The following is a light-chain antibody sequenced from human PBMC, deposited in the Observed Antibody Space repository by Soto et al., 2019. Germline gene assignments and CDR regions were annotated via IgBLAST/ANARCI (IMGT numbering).Light chain of an antibody. CDR2: VAS. V-gene: IGKV3-15*01. J-gene: IGKJ4*01. CDR1: QSVSSN. CDR3: QQYNVWPLT. Sequence: EIVMTQSPATLSVSPGERATLSCRASQSVSSNLAWYQQNPVQPPKLLIYVASTRATGIPARFSGSGSGTEFTLTISSLQSEDFAVYYCQQYNVWPLTFGGGTKVEFK.